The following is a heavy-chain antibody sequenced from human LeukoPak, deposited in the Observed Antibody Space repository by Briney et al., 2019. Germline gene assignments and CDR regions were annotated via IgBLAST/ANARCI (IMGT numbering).Heavy chain of an antibody. V-gene: IGHV1-2*02. D-gene: IGHD4-23*01. CDR1: GYFFRDYY. J-gene: IGHJ4*01. CDR3: ARDVHDYGGNSGFDY. Sequence: ASVKVSCKASGYFFRDYYMHWVHQAPGQGLEWMGWINPSSGDANYAQKFQGRVTMTSDTSISTAYLELNRLRADDTAIYFCARDVHDYGGNSGFDYWGQGSLVIVSS. CDR2: INPSSGDA.